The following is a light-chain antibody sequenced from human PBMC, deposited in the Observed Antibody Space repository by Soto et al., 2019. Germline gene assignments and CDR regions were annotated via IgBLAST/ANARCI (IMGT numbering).Light chain of an antibody. Sequence: QSVLTQPPSVSGPPCQSITISCTETSSDVGRYNLVSWYQQHPGKAPKLMIYGGSERPSGVSDRFSGSKSGNTASLAISGLQPEDEADYYCCSYAGSTNLYVFGSGTKVTVL. CDR3: CSYAGSTNLYV. J-gene: IGLJ1*01. V-gene: IGLV2-23*01. CDR2: GGS. CDR1: SSDVGRYNL.